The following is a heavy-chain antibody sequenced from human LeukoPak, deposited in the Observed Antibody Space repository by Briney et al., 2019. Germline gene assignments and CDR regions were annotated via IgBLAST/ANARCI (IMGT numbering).Heavy chain of an antibody. CDR2: IYYSGST. CDR1: VGSISSYY. V-gene: IGHV4-59*01. Sequence: PSETLSLTCTISVGSISSYYWSWIRQPPGKGLEWIGYIYYSGSTNYNPSLKSRVTISVDTSKNQFSLKLSSVTAADTAVYYCARLGYCSGGSCLGLDYWGQGTLVTVSS. CDR3: ARLGYCSGGSCLGLDY. D-gene: IGHD2-15*01. J-gene: IGHJ4*02.